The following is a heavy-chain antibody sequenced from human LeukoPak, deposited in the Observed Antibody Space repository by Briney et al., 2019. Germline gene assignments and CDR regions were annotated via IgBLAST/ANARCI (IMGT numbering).Heavy chain of an antibody. CDR3: ARGRLNVLRFSPPDDY. J-gene: IGHJ4*02. CDR2: INPNSGGT. V-gene: IGHV1-2*04. CDR1: GYTFTGYY. D-gene: IGHD3-3*01. Sequence: ASVKVSCKASGYTFTGYYMHWVRQAPGQGLEWMGWINPNSGGTNYAQKFQGWVTMTRDTSISTAYMELSRLRSDDTAVYYCARGRLNVLRFSPPDDYWGQGTLVTVSS.